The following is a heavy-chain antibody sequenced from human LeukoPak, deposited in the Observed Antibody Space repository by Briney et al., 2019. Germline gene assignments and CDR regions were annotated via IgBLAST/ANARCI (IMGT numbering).Heavy chain of an antibody. D-gene: IGHD6-13*01. V-gene: IGHV4-61*02. Sequence: PSETLSLTCTVSGGSISSGSYYWSWIRQPAGKGLEWIGRIYTSGSTNYNPSLKSRVTISVDTSKNQFSLKLSSVTAADTAVYYCARESSRIIAADYWGQGTLVTVSS. J-gene: IGHJ4*02. CDR3: ARESSRIIAADY. CDR2: IYTSGST. CDR1: GGSISSGSYY.